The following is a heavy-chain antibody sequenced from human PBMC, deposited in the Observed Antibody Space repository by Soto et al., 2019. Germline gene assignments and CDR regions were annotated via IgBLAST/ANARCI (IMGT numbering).Heavy chain of an antibody. CDR1: GLIFSNYV. D-gene: IGHD3-16*02. V-gene: IGHV3-23*01. Sequence: GGSLRLSCAASGLIFSNYVMRWVRQAPGKGLERVSSISASGGSTYYAEYVKGRFTISRDNSQNILYLQMNSLRVEDTAVYYCTRDRFVRYIWGSYRYYFDYWGQGTLVTVSS. CDR3: TRDRFVRYIWGSYRYYFDY. CDR2: ISASGGST. J-gene: IGHJ4*02.